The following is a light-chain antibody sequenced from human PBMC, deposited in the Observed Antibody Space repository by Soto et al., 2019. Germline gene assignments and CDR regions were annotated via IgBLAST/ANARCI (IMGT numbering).Light chain of an antibody. CDR2: DVN. CDR1: SSDVGAYNY. J-gene: IGLJ2*01. CDR3: CSYTRSDTFV. Sequence: QSALTQPASVSGSPGQSITISCAGTSSDVGAYNYVSWYQQHPGKAPKVMIYDVNNRPSGVSYRFSGSKSGNTASLTISGLQAEAVADYYCCSYTRSDTFVFGGGTQLTVL. V-gene: IGLV2-14*03.